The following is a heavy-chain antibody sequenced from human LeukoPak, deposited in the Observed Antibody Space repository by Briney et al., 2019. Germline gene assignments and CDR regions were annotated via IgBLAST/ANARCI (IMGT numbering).Heavy chain of an antibody. J-gene: IGHJ6*03. V-gene: IGHV1-46*01. CDR3: ARDPTTGTIFGVVSYMDV. CDR1: GYTFTSYY. D-gene: IGHD3-3*01. Sequence: EASVKVSCKASGYTFTSYYIHWVRQAPGQGLEWMGIINPSGGNTDYAQKFQGRVTMTTDTSTSTAYMELRSLRSDDTAVYYCARDPTTGTIFGVVSYMDVWGKGTTVTVSS. CDR2: INPSGGNT.